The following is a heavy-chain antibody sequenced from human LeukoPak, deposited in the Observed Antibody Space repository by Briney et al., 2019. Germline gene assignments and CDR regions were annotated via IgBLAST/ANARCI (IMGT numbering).Heavy chain of an antibody. CDR1: GSTFSSYS. CDR3: ASPLYSSSSV. CDR2: ISSSSSYI. J-gene: IGHJ4*02. Sequence: TGGSLRLSCAASGSTFSSYSMNWVRQAPGKGLEWASSISSSSSYIYYADSVKGRFTISRDNAKNSLYLQMNSLRAEDTAVYYCASPLYSSSSVWGQGTLVTVSS. V-gene: IGHV3-21*01. D-gene: IGHD6-6*01.